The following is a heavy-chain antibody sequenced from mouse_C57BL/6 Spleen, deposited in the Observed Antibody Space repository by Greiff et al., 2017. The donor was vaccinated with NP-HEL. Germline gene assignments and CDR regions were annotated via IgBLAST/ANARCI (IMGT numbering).Heavy chain of an antibody. CDR3: GRKDYDHYYFER. V-gene: IGHV5-6*01. CDR1: GFTFSSYG. D-gene: IGHD2-4*01. CDR2: ISSGGSYT. J-gene: IGHJ2*01. Sequence: EVQRVESGGDLVKPGGSLKLSCAASGFTFSSYGMSWVRQTPDKRLEWVATISSGGSYTYYPDSVKGRFTISRDNAKNTLYLQMSSLKSEDTDMYYCGRKDYDHYYFERWGKGTTLTVAS.